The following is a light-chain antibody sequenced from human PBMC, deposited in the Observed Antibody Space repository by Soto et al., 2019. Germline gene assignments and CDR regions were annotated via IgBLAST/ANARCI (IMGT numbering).Light chain of an antibody. CDR1: QSIGSW. J-gene: IGKJ1*01. CDR2: KAS. V-gene: IGKV1-5*03. CDR3: QQYGSYSPWT. Sequence: DIQMTQSPSTLSASVGDRVTITCRASQSIGSWLAWYQQKPGKAPKLLIYKASSLESGVPSRFSSSGSGTEFTLANSSLQPDDFASYYCQQYGSYSPWTFGQGTKVEIK.